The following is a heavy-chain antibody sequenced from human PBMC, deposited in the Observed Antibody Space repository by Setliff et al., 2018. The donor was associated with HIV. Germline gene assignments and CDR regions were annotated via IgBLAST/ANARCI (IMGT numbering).Heavy chain of an antibody. D-gene: IGHD3-22*01. V-gene: IGHV1-69*05. CDR3: ATIRAYYYDSSGQEYFQH. CDR1: GGTFSSYA. CDR2: IIPMFGTL. Sequence: SVKVSCKASGGTFSSYAINWVRQAPGQGLEWMGGIIPMFGTLNFAQKFQGRVTITTDESTSTAYMELNSLRSEDTAVYYCATIRAYYYDSSGQEYFQHWGHGSLVTVSS. J-gene: IGHJ1*01.